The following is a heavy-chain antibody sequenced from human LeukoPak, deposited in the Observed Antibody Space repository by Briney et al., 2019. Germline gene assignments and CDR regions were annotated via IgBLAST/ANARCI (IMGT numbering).Heavy chain of an antibody. V-gene: IGHV2-5*02. CDR2: IYWDDDK. J-gene: IGHJ4*02. Sequence: SGPTLVKPTQTLTLTCTFSGFSLSTSGVGVGWIRQPPGKALEWLALIYWDDDKRYSPSLKSRLTITKDTSKNQVVLTMTNMDPVDTATYCCAHTDPGYSYVNFDYWGQGTLVTVSS. CDR3: AHTDPGYSYVNFDY. D-gene: IGHD5-18*01. CDR1: GFSLSTSGVG.